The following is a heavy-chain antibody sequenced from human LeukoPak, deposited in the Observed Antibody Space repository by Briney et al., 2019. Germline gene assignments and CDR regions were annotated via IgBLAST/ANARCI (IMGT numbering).Heavy chain of an antibody. CDR3: ARGTYYDSSGYRSFEY. D-gene: IGHD3-22*01. Sequence: SETLSLTCAVYGGSFSGYYWSWIRQPPGKGLEWIGEINHSGSTNYNPSLKSRVTISLDPSKNQFSLKLSSVTAADAAVYYCARGTYYDSSGYRSFEYWGQGTLVPVSS. J-gene: IGHJ4*02. CDR2: INHSGST. CDR1: GGSFSGYY. V-gene: IGHV4-34*01.